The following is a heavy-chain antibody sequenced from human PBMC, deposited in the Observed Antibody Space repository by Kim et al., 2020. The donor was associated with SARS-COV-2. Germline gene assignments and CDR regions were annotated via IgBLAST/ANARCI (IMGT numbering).Heavy chain of an antibody. CDR1: GFAMSSYG. J-gene: IGHJ6*02. D-gene: IGHD3-9*01. CDR2: IWYDGGNK. Sequence: GGSLRLSCAASGFAMSSYGMHWVRQAPGKGLEWVSLIWYDGGNKYYADSVKGRFTISRDNSKNTLYLQMNSLRAEDTAVYYCARDYAGYFKGLDFWGQGTTVTVSS. V-gene: IGHV3-33*01. CDR3: ARDYAGYFKGLDF.